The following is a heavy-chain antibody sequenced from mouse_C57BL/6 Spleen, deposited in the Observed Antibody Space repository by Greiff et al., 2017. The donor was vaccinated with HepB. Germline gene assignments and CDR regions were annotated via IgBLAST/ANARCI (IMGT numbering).Heavy chain of an antibody. J-gene: IGHJ4*01. V-gene: IGHV1-69*01. D-gene: IGHD1-1*01. CDR3: ARGHYYGSSRAMDY. CDR1: GYTFTSYW. Sequence: VQLQQSGAELVMPGASVKLSCKASGYTFTSYWMHWVKQRPGQGLEWIGEIDPSDSYTNYNQKFKGKSTLTVDKSSSTAYMQLSSLTSEDSAVYYCARGHYYGSSRAMDYWGQGTSVTVSS. CDR2: IDPSDSYT.